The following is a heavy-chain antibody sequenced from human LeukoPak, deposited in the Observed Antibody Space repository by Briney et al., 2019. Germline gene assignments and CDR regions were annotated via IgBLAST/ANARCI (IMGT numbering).Heavy chain of an antibody. CDR2: TQYGSINK. Sequence: RGSLRLSCAASGFTFSSYGMHWVRQAPGKGLEWVAFTQYGSINKYYADSVKGRFTISRDNFKNTLYLQMNSLRPEDTAVYYCAKALHRPADGTPNFWGQGTLVTVSS. J-gene: IGHJ4*02. CDR1: GFTFSSYG. V-gene: IGHV3-30*02. CDR3: AKALHRPADGTPNF. D-gene: IGHD6-13*01.